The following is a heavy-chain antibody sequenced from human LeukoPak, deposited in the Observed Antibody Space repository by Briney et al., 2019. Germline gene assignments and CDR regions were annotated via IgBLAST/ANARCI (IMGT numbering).Heavy chain of an antibody. J-gene: IGHJ4*02. Sequence: PGGSLRLSCAASGFTFSSYWMHWVRQAPGKGLVWVSRINSDGSSTSYADSVKGRFTISRDNAKNTLYLQMNSLRAEDTAVYYCASPSHYGGSPFDYWGQGILVTVSS. D-gene: IGHD4-23*01. CDR3: ASPSHYGGSPFDY. CDR1: GFTFSSYW. V-gene: IGHV3-74*01. CDR2: INSDGSST.